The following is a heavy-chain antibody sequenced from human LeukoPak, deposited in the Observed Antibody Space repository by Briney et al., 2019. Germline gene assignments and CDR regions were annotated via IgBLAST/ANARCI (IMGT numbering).Heavy chain of an antibody. Sequence: VASVKVSCKASGYTFTSYAMNWVRQAPGQGLEWMGWINTNTGNPTYAQGFTGRFVFSLDTSVSTAYLQISSLKAEDTAVYYCAREGGLFDDFWSGYEELYYYYYMDVWGKGTTVTVSS. J-gene: IGHJ6*03. CDR2: INTNTGNP. D-gene: IGHD3-3*01. CDR3: AREGGLFDDFWSGYEELYYYYYMDV. CDR1: GYTFTSYA. V-gene: IGHV7-4-1*02.